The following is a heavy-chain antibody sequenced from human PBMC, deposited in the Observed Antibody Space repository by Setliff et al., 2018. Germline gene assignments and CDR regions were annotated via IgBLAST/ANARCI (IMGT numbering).Heavy chain of an antibody. CDR1: GGTFGSSA. V-gene: IGHV1-69*13. CDR2: IIPMFDTG. Sequence: SVKVSCKASGGTFGSSALSWVRQAPGQGLEWMGGIIPMFDTGIYAKKFQGRVTLSADESTSTVYMELTRLRPEDTAIYYCARDKADYYDRSGYSGAPDVWGQGTMVTVSS. J-gene: IGHJ3*01. D-gene: IGHD3-22*01. CDR3: ARDKADYYDRSGYSGAPDV.